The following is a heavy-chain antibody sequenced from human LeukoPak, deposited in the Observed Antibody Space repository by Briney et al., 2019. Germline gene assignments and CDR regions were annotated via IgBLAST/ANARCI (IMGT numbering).Heavy chain of an antibody. Sequence: GGSLRLSCTASGFTFGDYAMSWVRQAPGKGLEWVGFIRSKAYGGTTEYAASVKGRFTISSDDSKSIAYLQMNSLKTEDTAVYYCTRDATPRYCSGGSCHPGFNPWGQGTLVTVSS. CDR1: GFTFGDYA. J-gene: IGHJ5*02. V-gene: IGHV3-49*04. CDR3: TRDATPRYCSGGSCHPGFNP. CDR2: IRSKAYGGTT. D-gene: IGHD2-15*01.